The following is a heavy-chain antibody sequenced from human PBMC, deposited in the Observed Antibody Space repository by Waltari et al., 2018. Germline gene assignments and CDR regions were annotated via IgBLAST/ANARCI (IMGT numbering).Heavy chain of an antibody. V-gene: IGHV4-38-2*01. Sequence: QVQLQESGPGLVKPSETLSLTCAVSGYSISSGYYWGWIRQPPGKGLEWIGSIYHSGSTYYNPSLKSRVTISVDTSKNQFYLKLSSVTAADTAVYYCARPLLYYYYYMDVWGKGTTVTVSS. J-gene: IGHJ6*03. CDR2: IYHSGST. CDR3: ARPLLYYYYYMDV. CDR1: GYSISSGYY.